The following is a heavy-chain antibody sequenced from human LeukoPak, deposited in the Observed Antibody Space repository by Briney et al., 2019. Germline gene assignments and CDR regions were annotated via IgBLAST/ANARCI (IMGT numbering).Heavy chain of an antibody. J-gene: IGHJ4*02. CDR2: IYYSGST. D-gene: IGHD2-2*01. CDR1: GGSISSYY. CDR3: ARHLREGTVVVPAALDY. V-gene: IGHV4-59*08. Sequence: SETLSLTCTVSGGSISSYYWSWIRQPPGKGLEWIGYIYYSGSTNYNPSLKSRVTISVDTSKNQFSLKLSSVTAADTAVYYCARHLREGTVVVPAALDYWGQGTLVTVSS.